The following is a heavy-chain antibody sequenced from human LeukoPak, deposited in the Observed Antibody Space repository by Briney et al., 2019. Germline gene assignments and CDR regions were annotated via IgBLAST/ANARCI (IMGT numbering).Heavy chain of an antibody. CDR1: GASVSSYY. CDR2: ISDTGKT. CDR3: ATGYYQPLAN. D-gene: IGHD2-2*01. Sequence: SETLSLTYSFTGASVSSYYWDWLRQPSGKGLEWIGYISDTGKTESNPSLKSRVTISLDTPKKQFSLRLRSLTAADLDVYYCATGYYQPLANCGPGTLVTVSS. J-gene: IGHJ4*02. V-gene: IGHV4-59*02.